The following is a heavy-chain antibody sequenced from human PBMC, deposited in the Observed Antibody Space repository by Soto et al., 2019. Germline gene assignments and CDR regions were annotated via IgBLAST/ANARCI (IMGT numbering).Heavy chain of an antibody. Sequence: QVQLQESGPGLVKPSGTLSLTCAVSSGSISSSNWWSWVRQPPGKGLEWIGEIYHSGSTNYNPSLKSRVTISVDKSKNQFSLKLSSVTAADTAVYYCARVSLLYYYGSGSYYNWFDPWGQGTLVTVSS. V-gene: IGHV4-4*02. D-gene: IGHD3-10*01. CDR2: IYHSGST. CDR1: SGSISSSNW. CDR3: ARVSLLYYYGSGSYYNWFDP. J-gene: IGHJ5*02.